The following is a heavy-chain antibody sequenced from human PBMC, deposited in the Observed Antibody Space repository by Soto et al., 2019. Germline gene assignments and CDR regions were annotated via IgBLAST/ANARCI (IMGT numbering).Heavy chain of an antibody. CDR2: IRSKANSYAT. V-gene: IGHV3-73*02. CDR3: ARGLTKVEGGAFDI. D-gene: IGHD3-16*01. CDR1: GFTFSGSA. J-gene: IGHJ3*02. Sequence: EVQLVESGGGLVQPGGSLKLSCAASGFTFSGSAMHWVRQASGKGLEWVGRIRSKANSYATAYAASVKGRFTISRDDAKSTLYLQMDSLRDDDTAMYYCARGLTKVEGGAFDIWGQGSMVTVSS.